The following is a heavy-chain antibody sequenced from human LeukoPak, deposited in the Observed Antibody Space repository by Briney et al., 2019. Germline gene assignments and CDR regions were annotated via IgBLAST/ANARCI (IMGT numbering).Heavy chain of an antibody. CDR2: IKQDGSEK. J-gene: IGHJ3*02. Sequence: GGSLRLSCAASGFTFSSYWMSWVRQAPGKGLEWVANIKQDGSEKYYADSVKGRFTISRDNAKNSLYLQMNSLRAEDTAVYYCARDRDYGDFDIWGQGTMVTVSS. CDR3: ARDRDYGDFDI. V-gene: IGHV3-7*01. D-gene: IGHD3-16*01. CDR1: GFTFSSYW.